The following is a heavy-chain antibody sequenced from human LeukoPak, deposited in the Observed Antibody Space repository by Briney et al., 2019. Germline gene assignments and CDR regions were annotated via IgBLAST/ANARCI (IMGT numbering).Heavy chain of an antibody. CDR2: ISAYNGNT. CDR3: ARERKRYFDWLLDNWFDP. CDR1: GYTFTSYG. J-gene: IGHJ5*02. V-gene: IGHV1-18*01. D-gene: IGHD3-9*01. Sequence: GASVKVSCKASGYTFTSYGISWVRQAPGQGLEWMGWISAYNGNTNYAQKLQGRVTMTTDTSTSTAYMELRSLRSDDTAVYYCARERKRYFDWLLDNWFDPWGQGTLVTVSS.